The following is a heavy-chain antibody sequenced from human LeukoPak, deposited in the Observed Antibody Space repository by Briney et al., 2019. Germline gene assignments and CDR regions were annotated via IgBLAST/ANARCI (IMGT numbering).Heavy chain of an antibody. CDR1: GFTFSSYA. J-gene: IGHJ4*02. Sequence: GGSLRLSCAASGFTFSSYAMSWVRQAPGKGLEWVSTVSGSGGSTYYADSVKGRFTISRDNSKNTLYLQMNGLRAEDTAVYYCAKGRYSGSYFFFDYWGQGTLVTVSS. V-gene: IGHV3-23*01. CDR2: VSGSGGST. CDR3: AKGRYSGSYFFFDY. D-gene: IGHD1-26*01.